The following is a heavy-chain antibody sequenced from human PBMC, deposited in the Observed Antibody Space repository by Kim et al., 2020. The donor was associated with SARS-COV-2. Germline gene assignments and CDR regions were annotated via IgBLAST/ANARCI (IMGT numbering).Heavy chain of an antibody. Sequence: SETLSLTCAVYGGSFSGYYWSWIRQPPGKGLEWIGEINHSGSTNYNPSLKSRVTISVDTSKNQFSLKLSSVTAADTAVYYCARGRGSLTFMDVWGQGTTVTVSS. CDR2: INHSGST. CDR1: GGSFSGYY. J-gene: IGHJ6*02. CDR3: ARGRGSLTFMDV. D-gene: IGHD3-16*01. V-gene: IGHV4-34*01.